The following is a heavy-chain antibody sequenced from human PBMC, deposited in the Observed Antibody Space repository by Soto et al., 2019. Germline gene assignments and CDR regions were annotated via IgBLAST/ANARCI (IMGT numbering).Heavy chain of an antibody. CDR2: IYTSGST. J-gene: IGHJ5*02. D-gene: IGHD6-13*01. CDR3: AREGYSSSWYWWFDP. CDR1: GGSISSYY. V-gene: IGHV4-4*07. Sequence: PSETLSLTCTVSGGSISSYYWSWIRQPAGKGLEWIGRIYTSGSTNYNPSLKSRVTMSVDTSKNQFSLKLSSVTAADTAVYYCAREGYSSSWYWWFDPWGQGTLVTVSS.